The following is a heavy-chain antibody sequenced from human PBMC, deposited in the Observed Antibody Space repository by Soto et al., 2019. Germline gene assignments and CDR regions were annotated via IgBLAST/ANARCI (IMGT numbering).Heavy chain of an antibody. V-gene: IGHV4-59*01. J-gene: IGHJ6*02. CDR3: ARGYYYYGMDV. CDR1: GGSISSYY. Sequence: TLSLTCTVSGGSISSYYWSWVRQPPGKGLEWIGYIYYSGGTNYNPSLKSRVTISVDTSKNQFSLKLSSVTAADTAVYYCARGYYYYGMDVWGQGTTVTVSS. CDR2: IYYSGGT.